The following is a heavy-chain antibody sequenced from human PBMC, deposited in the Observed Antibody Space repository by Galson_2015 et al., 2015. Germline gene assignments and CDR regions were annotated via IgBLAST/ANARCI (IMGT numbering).Heavy chain of an antibody. D-gene: IGHD3-3*01. V-gene: IGHV1-46*01. Sequence: SVKVSCKASGYSFTSYYMHWVRQAPGQGLEWMAKINPSSGTTSHAQKFQGRITVTRDTSTSTVYMELSSLRSEDTAVYYCARDPNYDFWSGYEDDAFDTWGQGTMVTVSS. CDR1: GYSFTSYY. J-gene: IGHJ3*02. CDR2: INPSSGTT. CDR3: ARDPNYDFWSGYEDDAFDT.